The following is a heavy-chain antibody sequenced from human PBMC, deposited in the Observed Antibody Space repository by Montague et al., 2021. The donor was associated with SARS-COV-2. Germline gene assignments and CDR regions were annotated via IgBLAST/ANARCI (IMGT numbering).Heavy chain of an antibody. CDR2: IYWNGDK. D-gene: IGHD3-10*01. Sequence: PALVKPTQTLTLTCTFSGFSLRSDDAGVARIRQSPGQALEWLAVIYWNGDKRYSPSLQRRLTITKDTSENQVVLTMTNMDPVDTATYYCAHRGMIRGLIFDYWGQGTLVPVSS. V-gene: IGHV2-5*01. CDR1: GFSLRSDDAG. CDR3: AHRGMIRGLIFDY. J-gene: IGHJ4*02.